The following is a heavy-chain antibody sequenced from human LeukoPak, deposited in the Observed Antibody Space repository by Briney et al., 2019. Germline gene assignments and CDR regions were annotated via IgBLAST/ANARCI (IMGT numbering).Heavy chain of an antibody. CDR2: IYTSGST. CDR1: GGSISSGSYY. J-gene: IGHJ4*02. D-gene: IGHD2-2*01. Sequence: SQTLSLTSTVSGGSISSGSYYWSWIRQPAGKGLEWIGRIYTSGSTNYNPSLKSRVTISVDTSKNQFSLKLSSVTAADTAVYYCARSHWGYCSSTSCYNYYFDYWGQGPLVTVSS. CDR3: ARSHWGYCSSTSCYNYYFDY. V-gene: IGHV4-61*02.